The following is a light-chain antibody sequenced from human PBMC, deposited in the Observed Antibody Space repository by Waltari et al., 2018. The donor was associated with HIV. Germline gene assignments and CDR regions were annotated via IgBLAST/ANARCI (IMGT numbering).Light chain of an antibody. V-gene: IGLV1-40*01. CDR3: QSFDSSLSNLVV. J-gene: IGLJ2*01. CDR1: SPNIGAGHD. Sequence: QAVLTQPPSVSGAPGQRVTISCTGSSPNIGAGHDVHWYQQLPGTAPKLLIYGDTHRPSGVPDRFSGSKSGTSASLAIAGLQTEDEAVFYCQSFDSSLSNLVVFGGGTKVTVL. CDR2: GDT.